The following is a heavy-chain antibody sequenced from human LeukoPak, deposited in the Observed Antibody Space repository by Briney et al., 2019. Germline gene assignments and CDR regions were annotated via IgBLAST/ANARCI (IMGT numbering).Heavy chain of an antibody. CDR1: GFTVSSNY. CDR3: AREVGHYGSGSLNDYYMDV. D-gene: IGHD3-10*01. J-gene: IGHJ6*03. CDR2: IYSGGST. Sequence: GRSLRLSCAASGFTVSSNYMSSVRQAPGEGLEWVSVIYSGGSTYYADSVKGRFTISRDNSKNTLYLQMNSLRVEGTAVYYCAREVGHYGSGSLNDYYMDVWGKGATVTISS. V-gene: IGHV3-66*01.